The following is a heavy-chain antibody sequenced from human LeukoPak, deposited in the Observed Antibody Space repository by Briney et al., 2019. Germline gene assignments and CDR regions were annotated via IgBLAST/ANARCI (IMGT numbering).Heavy chain of an antibody. CDR3: ARAGGDDYGDYYSYFDY. J-gene: IGHJ4*02. D-gene: IGHD4-17*01. CDR1: GFTFSSYA. V-gene: IGHV3-30-3*01. CDR2: ISYDGSNK. Sequence: GGSLRLSCAASGFTFSSYAMHWVRQAPGKGLEWVAVISYDGSNKYYADSVKGRFTISRDNSKNTLYLQMNSLRAEDTAVYYRARAGGDDYGDYYSYFDYWGQGTLVTVSS.